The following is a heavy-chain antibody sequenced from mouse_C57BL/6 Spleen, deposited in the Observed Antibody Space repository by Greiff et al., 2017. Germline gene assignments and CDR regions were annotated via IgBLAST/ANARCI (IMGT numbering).Heavy chain of an antibody. Sequence: VQLQQSGAELVRPGTSVKVSCKASGYAFTNYLIEWVKQRPGQGLEWIGVINPGSGGTNYNEKFKGKATLTADKSSSTAYMQLSSLTSEDSAVYFCARLSDGYFDVWAQGPRSPSPQ. CDR2: INPGSGGT. V-gene: IGHV1-54*01. J-gene: IGHJ1*03. CDR3: ARLSDGYFDV. CDR1: GYAFTNYL.